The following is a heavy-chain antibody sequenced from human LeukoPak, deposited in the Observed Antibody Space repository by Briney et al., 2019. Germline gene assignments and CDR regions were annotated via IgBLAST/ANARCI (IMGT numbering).Heavy chain of an antibody. Sequence: SETLSLTCIVSGGSISSSSYYWGWIRQPPGKGLEWIGSIYYSGSTYYNPSLKSRVTISVDTSKNQFSLKLSSVTAADTAVYYCARDRDTMVRGVIITDQGIDYWGQGTLVTVSS. CDR3: ARDRDTMVRGVIITDQGIDY. D-gene: IGHD3-10*01. J-gene: IGHJ4*02. CDR1: GGSISSSSYY. CDR2: IYYSGST. V-gene: IGHV4-39*07.